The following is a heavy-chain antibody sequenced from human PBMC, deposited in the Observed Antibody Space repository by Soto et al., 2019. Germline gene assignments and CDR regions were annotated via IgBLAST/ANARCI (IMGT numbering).Heavy chain of an antibody. V-gene: IGHV3-21*01. Sequence: GGSLRLSCAASGFTFSSYSMNWVRQAPGKGLEWVSSISSSSSYIYYADSVKGRFTISRDNAKNSLYLQMNSLRAEDTAVYYCARDREYCSSTSCYVGGFDYWGQGTLVTSPQ. CDR2: ISSSSSYI. J-gene: IGHJ4*02. CDR1: GFTFSSYS. D-gene: IGHD2-2*01. CDR3: ARDREYCSSTSCYVGGFDY.